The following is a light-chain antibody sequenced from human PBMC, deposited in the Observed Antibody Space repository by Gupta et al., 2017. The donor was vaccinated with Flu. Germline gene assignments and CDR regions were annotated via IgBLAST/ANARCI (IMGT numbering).Light chain of an antibody. CDR1: QSLLHSNGYNY. CDR3: MQALQTPT. CDR2: LGS. V-gene: IGKV2-28*01. Sequence: DIVMTQSPLSLPVTPGEPASISCRSSQSLLHSNGYNYLDWYLQKPGQSPQLLIYLGSNRASGVPDRFSGSGSGKDFTLKSSRGEAEDVGVYYCMQALQTPTFGQGTKLEIK. J-gene: IGKJ2*01.